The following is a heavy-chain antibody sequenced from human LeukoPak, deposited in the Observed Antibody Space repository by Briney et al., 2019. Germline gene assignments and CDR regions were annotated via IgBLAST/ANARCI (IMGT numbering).Heavy chain of an antibody. Sequence: SETLSLTCTVSGGSISSYYWSWIRQPPGKGLEWIGYIYYSGSTKYNPSLKSRFTISVDTSKNQFSLKLTSVTAADTAVYYCARLGIGVVPSAMLGDYYFDYWGQGTLVTVSS. CDR3: ARLGIGVVPSAMLGDYYFDY. D-gene: IGHD2-2*01. V-gene: IGHV4-59*08. CDR1: GGSISSYY. J-gene: IGHJ4*02. CDR2: IYYSGST.